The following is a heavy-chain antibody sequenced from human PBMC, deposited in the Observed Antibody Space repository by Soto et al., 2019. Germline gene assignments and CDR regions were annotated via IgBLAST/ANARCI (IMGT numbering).Heavy chain of an antibody. CDR3: ARDLLPSGIAVVGYYGMDV. V-gene: IGHV3-33*01. CDR1: GFTFSSYG. D-gene: IGHD6-19*01. J-gene: IGHJ6*02. Sequence: GGSLRLSCAASGFTFSSYGMHWVRQAPGKGLEWVAVIWYDGSNKYYADSVKGRFTISRDNSKNTLYLQMNSLRAEDTAMYYCARDLLPSGIAVVGYYGMDVWGQGTTVTVSS. CDR2: IWYDGSNK.